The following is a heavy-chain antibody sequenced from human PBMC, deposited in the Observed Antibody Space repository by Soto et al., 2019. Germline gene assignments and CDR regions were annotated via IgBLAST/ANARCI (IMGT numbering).Heavy chain of an antibody. V-gene: IGHV1-69*12. D-gene: IGHD2-2*01. J-gene: IGHJ5*02. CDR2: IIPIFGTA. CDR1: GGTFSSYA. Sequence: QVQLVQSGAEVKKPGSSVKVSCKASGGTFSSYAISWVRQAPGQGLEWMGGIIPIFGTANYAQKFQGRVTXXAXEXXSTAYMELSSLRSEDTAVYYCARGEVGILTSCYHPWGQGTLVTVSS. CDR3: ARGEVGILTSCYHP.